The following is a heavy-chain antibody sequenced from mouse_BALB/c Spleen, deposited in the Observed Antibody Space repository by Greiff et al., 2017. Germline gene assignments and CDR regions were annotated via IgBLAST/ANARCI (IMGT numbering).Heavy chain of an antibody. CDR3: TRYAMDY. CDR1: GYIFTSYW. Sequence: QVQLQQPGAELVRPGDSVKLSCKASGYIFTSYWINWVKQRPGQGLEWIGNIYPSDSYINYNQKFKDKATLTGDKSSSTTYMQLSSPTSEDSVVYYCTRYAMDYWGQGTTVTVSS. J-gene: IGHJ4*01. CDR2: IYPSDSYI. V-gene: IGHV1-69*02.